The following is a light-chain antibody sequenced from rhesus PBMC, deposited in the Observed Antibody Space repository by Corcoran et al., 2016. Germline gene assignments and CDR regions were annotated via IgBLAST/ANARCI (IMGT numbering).Light chain of an antibody. Sequence: DIQMTQSPSSLSASVVDRVTIISQASQGIRNTVAWYQQNLGKVPKLLFYAASTLQSGVPSRSCGSGAGTDLTLTISRLQPEDFATYDCQHGYRLPYSFGQGAKVEIK. J-gene: IGKJ2*01. V-gene: IGKV1-33*02. CDR1: QGIRNT. CDR3: QHGYRLPYS. CDR2: AAS.